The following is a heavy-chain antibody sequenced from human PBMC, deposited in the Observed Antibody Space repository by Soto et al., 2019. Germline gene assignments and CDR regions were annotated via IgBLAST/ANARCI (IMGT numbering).Heavy chain of an antibody. V-gene: IGHV3-23*01. CDR3: AKDPDSSLFNRGTGDY. Sequence: GGSLRLSCAASGFTFSSYAMSWVRQAPGKGLEWVSAISGSGGSTYYADSVKGRFTISRDNSKNTLYLQMNSLRAEDTAVYYCAKDPDSSLFNRGTGDYWGQGTLVTVSS. D-gene: IGHD6-6*01. J-gene: IGHJ4*02. CDR1: GFTFSSYA. CDR2: ISGSGGST.